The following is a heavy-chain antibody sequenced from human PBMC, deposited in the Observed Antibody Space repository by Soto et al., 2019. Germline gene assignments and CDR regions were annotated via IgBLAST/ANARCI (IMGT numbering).Heavy chain of an antibody. V-gene: IGHV4-31*03. CDR3: ARSVDP. Sequence: QVQLQESGPGLVKPSQTLSLTCTVSGGSISSGGSYWSWTRQHPGKGLEWIGYTYYSGSTYSVPSLKSRGTRSVDTSKNQFSLKLSSVTAADTAVYKWARSVDPWGQGTLVSVSS. CDR1: GGSISSGGSY. CDR2: TYYSGST. J-gene: IGHJ5*02.